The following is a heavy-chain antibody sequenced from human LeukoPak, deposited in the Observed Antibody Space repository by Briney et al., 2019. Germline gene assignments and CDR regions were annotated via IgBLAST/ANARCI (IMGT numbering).Heavy chain of an antibody. D-gene: IGHD1-14*01. CDR2: ISGGGGDT. Sequence: GRSLRLSCAASGFTFSSYGMHWVRQAPGKGLEWVSTISGGGGDTDYADSVKGRFTISRDNSKNTLHLQMNSLRAEDTAVYYCAKGNQRAYDAFDIWGQGTMVTVSS. CDR1: GFTFSSYG. CDR3: AKGNQRAYDAFDI. J-gene: IGHJ3*02. V-gene: IGHV3-23*01.